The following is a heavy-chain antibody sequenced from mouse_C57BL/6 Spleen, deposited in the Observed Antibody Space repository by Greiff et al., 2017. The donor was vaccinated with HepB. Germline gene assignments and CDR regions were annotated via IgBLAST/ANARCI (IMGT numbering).Heavy chain of an antibody. CDR1: GYTFTSYW. J-gene: IGHJ2*01. CDR3: ARDRWSYYFDY. D-gene: IGHD1-1*02. Sequence: VQLQQPGAELVKPGASVKLSCKASGYTFTSYWMHWVKQRPGQGLEWIGMIHPNSGSTNYNEKFKSKATLTVDKSSSTAYMQLSSLTSEDSAVYYCARDRWSYYFDYWGQGTTLTVSS. V-gene: IGHV1-64*01. CDR2: IHPNSGST.